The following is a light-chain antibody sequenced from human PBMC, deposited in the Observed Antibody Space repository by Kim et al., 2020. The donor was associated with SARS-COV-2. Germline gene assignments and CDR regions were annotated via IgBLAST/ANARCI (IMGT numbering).Light chain of an antibody. CDR1: QTVSSTY. CDR2: SAS. CDR3: QQFSGSSYT. V-gene: IGKV3-20*01. Sequence: EIVLTQSPGTLSLSPGERATLSCRASQTVSSTYLAWYQHKPGQAPRLLIYSASSRVAGIPDRFGGSGSGTDFTLTISRLEPEDFAVYYCQQFSGSSYTFGQGTNLEI. J-gene: IGKJ2*01.